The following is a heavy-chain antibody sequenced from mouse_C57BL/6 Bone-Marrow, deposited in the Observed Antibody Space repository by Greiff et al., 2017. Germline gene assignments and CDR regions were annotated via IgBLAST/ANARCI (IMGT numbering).Heavy chain of an antibody. CDR3: ARTPNYYGSSYWYFDV. Sequence: EVQLQQSGPELVKPGASVKISCKASGYTFTDYYMNWVKQSHGKSLEWIGDINPNNGGTSYNQKFKGKATLTVDKSSSTAYMGLRSLTSEDSAVYYCARTPNYYGSSYWYFDVWGTGTTVTVSS. CDR1: GYTFTDYY. CDR2: INPNNGGT. V-gene: IGHV1-26*01. D-gene: IGHD1-1*01. J-gene: IGHJ1*03.